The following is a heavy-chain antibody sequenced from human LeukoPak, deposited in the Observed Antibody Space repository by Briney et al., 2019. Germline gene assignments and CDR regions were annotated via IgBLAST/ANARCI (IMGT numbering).Heavy chain of an antibody. CDR2: IYYSGST. CDR3: ARDFFSAPAAEGWFDP. CDR1: GGSISSGGYY. Sequence: SQTLSLTCTVSGGSISSGGYYWSWIRQHPGKGLEWIGYIYYSGSTYYNPSLKSRVTISVDTSKNQFSLKLSSVTAADTAVYYCARDFFSAPAAEGWFDPWGQGTLVTVSS. D-gene: IGHD2-2*01. J-gene: IGHJ5*02. V-gene: IGHV4-31*03.